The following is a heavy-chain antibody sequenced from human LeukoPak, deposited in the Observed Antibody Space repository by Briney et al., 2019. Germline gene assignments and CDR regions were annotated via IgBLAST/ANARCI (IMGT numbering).Heavy chain of an antibody. J-gene: IGHJ4*02. Sequence: SETLSLTCAVYGGSFSGYYWGWIRQPPGKGLEWIGEINHSGSTNYNPSLKSRVTISVDTSKNQFSLKLSSVTAADTAVYYCARGLEWGSSVSGFDYWGQGTLVTVSS. CDR2: INHSGST. CDR3: ARGLEWGSSVSGFDY. CDR1: GGSFSGYY. V-gene: IGHV4-34*01. D-gene: IGHD3-3*01.